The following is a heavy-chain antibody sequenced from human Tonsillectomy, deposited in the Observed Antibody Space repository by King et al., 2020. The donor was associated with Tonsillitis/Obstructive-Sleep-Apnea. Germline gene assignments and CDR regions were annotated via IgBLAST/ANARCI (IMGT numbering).Heavy chain of an antibody. D-gene: IGHD6-19*01. CDR3: ARDPTSSSGLYCFDY. V-gene: IGHV3-11*05. Sequence: VQLVESGGGLVKPGGSLRLSCAASGFTFSDYYMSWIRQAPGKGLEWVSYISSSSSYTNYADSVKGRFTISRDNAKNSLYLQMNSLRAEDTAVYYCARDPTSSSGLYCFDYWGQGTLVTVSS. J-gene: IGHJ4*02. CDR1: GFTFSDYY. CDR2: ISSSSSYT.